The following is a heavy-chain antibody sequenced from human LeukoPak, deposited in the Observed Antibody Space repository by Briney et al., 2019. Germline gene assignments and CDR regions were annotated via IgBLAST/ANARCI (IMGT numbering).Heavy chain of an antibody. D-gene: IGHD1-26*01. CDR2: IYYSGNT. V-gene: IGHV4-61*01. J-gene: IGHJ4*02. Sequence: SETLSLTCTVSGGSVSSGNYYWSWIRQPPGKGLEWIGYIYYSGNTNYNPSLKSRVTISVDTSKNQFSLNLSSVTTADTAVYYCARDPTWEPHSDYWGQGTLVTVSS. CDR3: ARDPTWEPHSDY. CDR1: GGSVSSGNYY.